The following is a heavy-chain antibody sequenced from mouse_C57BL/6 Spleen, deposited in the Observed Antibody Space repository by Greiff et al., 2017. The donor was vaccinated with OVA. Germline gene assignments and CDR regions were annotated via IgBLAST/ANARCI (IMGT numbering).Heavy chain of an antibody. D-gene: IGHD1-1*01. CDR3: ARSGEYYGRDYFGY. Sequence: VKLQQSGAELVRPGTSVKMSCKASGYTFTNYWIGWAKQRPGHGLEWIGDIYPGGGYTNYNEKFKGKATLTADKSSSTAYMQFSSLTSEDSAIYYCARSGEYYGRDYFGYWGQGTTLTVSS. CDR2: IYPGGGYT. CDR1: GYTFTNYW. J-gene: IGHJ2*01. V-gene: IGHV1-63*01.